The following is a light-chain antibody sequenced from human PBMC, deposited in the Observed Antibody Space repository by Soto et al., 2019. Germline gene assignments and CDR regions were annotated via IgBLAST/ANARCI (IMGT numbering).Light chain of an antibody. Sequence: QSAPTQRRSVSGSPGQSVTISCTGTSSDVGGYDYVSWYQQSPGKAPKLIIYEVIERPSGVPDRFSGSKSGNTASLTISGLEGEDEGDYFCCSYAGTYTPVVFGGGTKVTVL. J-gene: IGLJ2*01. CDR2: EVI. CDR1: SSDVGGYDY. CDR3: CSYAGTYTPVV. V-gene: IGLV2-11*01.